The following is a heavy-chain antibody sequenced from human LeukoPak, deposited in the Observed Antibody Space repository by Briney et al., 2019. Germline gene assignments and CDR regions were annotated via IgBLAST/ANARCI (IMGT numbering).Heavy chain of an antibody. CDR1: GGSFSGYY. Sequence: SEALSLTCAVYGGSFSGYYWSWIRQPPGKGLEWIGELNHSGSTNYNPSLKSRVTISVDTSKNQFSLKLSSVTAADTAVYYCARVKFRGVIIAPFSYFDNWGQGTLVTVSS. D-gene: IGHD3-10*01. CDR3: ARVKFRGVIIAPFSYFDN. J-gene: IGHJ4*02. V-gene: IGHV4-34*01. CDR2: LNHSGST.